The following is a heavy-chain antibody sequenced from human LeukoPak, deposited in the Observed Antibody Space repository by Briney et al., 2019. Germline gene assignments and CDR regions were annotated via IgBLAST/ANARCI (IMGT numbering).Heavy chain of an antibody. J-gene: IGHJ3*02. CDR2: ISSSSSYI. CDR3: ARDRFYSSSWPHAFDI. D-gene: IGHD6-13*01. V-gene: IGHV3-21*01. CDR1: GFTFSSYS. Sequence: PGGSLRLSCAASGFTFSSYSMNWVRQAPGKGLEWVSSISSSSSYIYYADSVKGRFTISRDNAKNSLYLQMNSLRAEDTAVYYCARDRFYSSSWPHAFDIWGQGTMVTVSS.